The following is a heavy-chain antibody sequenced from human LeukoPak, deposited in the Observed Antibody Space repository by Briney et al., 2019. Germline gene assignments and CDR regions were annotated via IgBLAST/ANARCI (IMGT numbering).Heavy chain of an antibody. Sequence: SQTLSLTCAILGDSVSTNTAAWNWIRQSPSRGLEWLGRTYYRSKWYFDYAIPVKSRIIINPDTSKNQFSLLLNSVAPEDAAVYYCVRDHGGLDYWGQGTVVTVSS. CDR2: TYYRSKWYF. CDR1: GDSVSTNTAA. V-gene: IGHV6-1*01. CDR3: VRDHGGLDY. J-gene: IGHJ4*02.